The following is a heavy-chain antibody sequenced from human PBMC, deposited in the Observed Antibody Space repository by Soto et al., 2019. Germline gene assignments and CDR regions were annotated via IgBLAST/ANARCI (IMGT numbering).Heavy chain of an antibody. CDR3: ASVRQRGYYYYGMDV. V-gene: IGHV1-69*13. Sequence: SVKCSCKASGDTFSSYAISWVRQAPGQGLEWMGGISPICGTANYAQKFQDRVTITADASTSTAYMELSSLRSEDTAVYYCASVRQRGYYYYGMDVWGQGTTVTVSS. CDR2: ISPICGTA. CDR1: GDTFSSYA. D-gene: IGHD3-16*01. J-gene: IGHJ6*02.